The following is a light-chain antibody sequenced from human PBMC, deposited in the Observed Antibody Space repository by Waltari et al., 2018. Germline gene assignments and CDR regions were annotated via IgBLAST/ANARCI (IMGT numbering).Light chain of an antibody. Sequence: QSALTQPASVSGSPGQSIIIPCTGTSRDIGDYNYVSWYQQHPGKAPKLMIYEVTNRPSGVSSRFSGSKSGNMASLAISGLQPEDEADYYCSSYTITGTVLFGGGTKLTVL. J-gene: IGLJ2*01. V-gene: IGLV2-14*01. CDR1: SRDIGDYNY. CDR3: SSYTITGTVL. CDR2: EVT.